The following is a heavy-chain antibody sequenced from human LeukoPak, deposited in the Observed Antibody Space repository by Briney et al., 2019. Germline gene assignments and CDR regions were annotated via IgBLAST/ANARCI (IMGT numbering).Heavy chain of an antibody. CDR2: ISSSSSYI. CDR1: GFTFSSYW. D-gene: IGHD5-18*01. J-gene: IGHJ4*02. Sequence: GGSLRLSCAASGFTFSSYWMTWVRQAPGKGLEWVSSISSSSSYIYYADSVKGRFTISRDNAKNSLYLQMNSLRAEDTAVYYCAAMVTSLAGYYWGQGTLVTVSS. V-gene: IGHV3-21*01. CDR3: AAMVTSLAGYY.